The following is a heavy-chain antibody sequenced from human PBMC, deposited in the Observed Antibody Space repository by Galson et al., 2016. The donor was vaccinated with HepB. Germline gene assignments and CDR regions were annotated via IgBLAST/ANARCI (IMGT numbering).Heavy chain of an antibody. CDR3: AKDLGIIGDPLDC. J-gene: IGHJ4*02. D-gene: IGHD3-10*01. Sequence: SLRLSCAASGFPFNNFAMNWVRQAPGKGLEWVAWINVDTGTTSYAESVKGRFTISRDKSTNTVYLQMDSLRDGDLAIYYCAKDLGIIGDPLDCWGQGALVTVSS. CDR2: INVDTGTT. V-gene: IGHV3-23*01. CDR1: GFPFNNFA.